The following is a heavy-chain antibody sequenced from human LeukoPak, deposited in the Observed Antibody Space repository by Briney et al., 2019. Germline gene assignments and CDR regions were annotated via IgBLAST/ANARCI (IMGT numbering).Heavy chain of an antibody. CDR2: IYYSGST. CDR1: GGSISSYY. J-gene: IGHJ4*02. Sequence: SETLSLTCTVSGGSISSYYWSWIRQPPGKGLEWIGYIYYSGSTNYNPSLKSRVTISVDTSKNQFSLKLSSVTAADTAVYYCARGDDSSGYYIDYWGQGTLVTVSS. V-gene: IGHV4-59*01. D-gene: IGHD3-22*01. CDR3: ARGDDSSGYYIDY.